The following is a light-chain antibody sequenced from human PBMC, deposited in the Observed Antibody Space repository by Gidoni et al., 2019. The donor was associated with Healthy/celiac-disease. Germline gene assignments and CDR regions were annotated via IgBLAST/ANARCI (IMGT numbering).Light chain of an antibody. CDR1: KLGDKY. CDR2: QDS. V-gene: IGLV3-1*01. CDR3: QAWDSSIHYV. Sequence: SYELTQPPSVSVSPGQTASITCSGDKLGDKYACWYQQKPGQSPVLVIYQDSKRPSGIPERFSGSNSGNTATLTNSGTQAMDEADYYCQAWDSSIHYVFGTGTKVTVL. J-gene: IGLJ1*01.